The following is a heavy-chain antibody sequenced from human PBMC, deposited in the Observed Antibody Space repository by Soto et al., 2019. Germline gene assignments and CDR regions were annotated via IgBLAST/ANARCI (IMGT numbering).Heavy chain of an antibody. D-gene: IGHD1-26*01. CDR3: ARRYGSAIDY. CDR2: IYYSGST. V-gene: IGHV4-59*08. J-gene: IGHJ4*02. CDR1: GGTISSWY. Sequence: QVQLQESGPGLVKPSETLSLTCTVSGGTISSWYWSWIRQPPGKGLEWIGYIYYSGSTNCNPSLKSRVTISVDTSNNQFSLKLSSVPAADTAVYYCARRYGSAIDYWGQGTLVTVSS.